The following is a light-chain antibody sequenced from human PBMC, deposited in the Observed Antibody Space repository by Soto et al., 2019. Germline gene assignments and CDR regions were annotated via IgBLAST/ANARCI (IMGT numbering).Light chain of an antibody. CDR1: SSDVGGYNY. CDR3: SSYTSNNIRYV. CDR2: DVS. J-gene: IGLJ1*01. V-gene: IGLV2-14*01. Sequence: QSALTQPASVSGSPVQSSTISCTGTSSDVGGYNYVSWYQQHPDKAPKLMIYDVSNRPSGVSNRFSGSKSGNTASLTISGLQADDEADYYCSSYTSNNIRYVFGTGTKVTVL.